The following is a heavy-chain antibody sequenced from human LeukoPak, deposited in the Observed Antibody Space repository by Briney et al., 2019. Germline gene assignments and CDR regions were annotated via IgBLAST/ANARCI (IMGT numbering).Heavy chain of an antibody. CDR3: ARASYDILTGPIYYFDY. CDR1: GFTFSDYY. D-gene: IGHD3-9*01. V-gene: IGHV3-11*01. Sequence: GGSLRVSCAASGFTFSDYYMSWIRQAPGKGLEWVSYISSSGSTIYYADSVKGRFTISRDNAKNSLYLQMNSLRAEDTAVYYCARASYDILTGPIYYFDYWGQGTLVTVSS. CDR2: ISSSGSTI. J-gene: IGHJ4*02.